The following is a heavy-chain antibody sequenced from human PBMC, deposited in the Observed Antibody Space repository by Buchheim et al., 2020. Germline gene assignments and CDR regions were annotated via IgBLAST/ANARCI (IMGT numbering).Heavy chain of an antibody. CDR2: ISGSGGGT. V-gene: IGHV3-23*01. CDR1: GFTFSSYA. CDR3: AKAGPTYGGNSYYYYYYYMDV. J-gene: IGHJ6*03. D-gene: IGHD4-23*01. Sequence: EVQLLESGGGLVQPGGSLRLSCAASGFTFSSYAMNWVRQAPGKGLEWVSAISGSGGGTYYADSVKGRFTISRDNSKNTLYLQMNSLRAEDTAVYYCAKAGPTYGGNSYYYYYYYMDVWGKGTT.